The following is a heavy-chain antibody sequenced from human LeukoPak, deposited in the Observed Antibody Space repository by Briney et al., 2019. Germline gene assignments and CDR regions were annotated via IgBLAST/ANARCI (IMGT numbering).Heavy chain of an antibody. Sequence: GGSLRLSCAASGFTFSGYWMSWVRQSPGKGLEWVANIQQDGSEKYYVDSVKGRFTISRDNSKNTLYLQMNSLRAEDTAVYYCARSIVGAAFLDYWGQGTLVTVSS. D-gene: IGHD1-26*01. J-gene: IGHJ4*02. CDR2: IQQDGSEK. V-gene: IGHV3-7*01. CDR1: GFTFSGYW. CDR3: ARSIVGAAFLDY.